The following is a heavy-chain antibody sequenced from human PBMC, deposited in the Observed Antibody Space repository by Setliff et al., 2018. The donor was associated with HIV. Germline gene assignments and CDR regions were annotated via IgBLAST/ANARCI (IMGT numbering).Heavy chain of an antibody. V-gene: IGHV3-7*01. CDR3: AGSRGYFVKAD. CDR1: GFTFSTYW. D-gene: IGHD3-22*01. CDR2: INQEGATK. Sequence: PGGSLRLSCAGTGFTFSTYWMSWVRQSPGKGLEWVANINQEGATKYDVDSVRGRFTIARDNAKNSVFLHMNSLRGEDTAIYYCAGSRGYFVKADWGQGTLVTVSS. J-gene: IGHJ4*02.